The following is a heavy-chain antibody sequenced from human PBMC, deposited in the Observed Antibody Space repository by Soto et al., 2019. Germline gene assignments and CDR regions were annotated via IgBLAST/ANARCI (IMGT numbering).Heavy chain of an antibody. CDR2: IGPSDSCT. D-gene: IGHD1-26*01. CDR1: GYTFTNYW. CDR3: ARHRGSTDGSFDH. Sequence: LGESLKISCKGSGYTFTNYWVSGVRQMPGKGLEGMGGIGPSDSCTNYGQSFEGHVTISADKSISTAYMQWSSMKASDTAMYYCARHRGSTDGSFDHWGLGTLVTVSA. V-gene: IGHV5-10-1*01. J-gene: IGHJ4*02.